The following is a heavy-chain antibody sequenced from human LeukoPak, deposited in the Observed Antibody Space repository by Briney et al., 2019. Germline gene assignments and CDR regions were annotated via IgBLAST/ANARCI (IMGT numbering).Heavy chain of an antibody. D-gene: IGHD5-18*01. CDR1: GFTFSSYA. CDR2: ISGSGGST. CDR3: AKDDGYSYGYAQFYYYGMDV. J-gene: IGHJ6*02. Sequence: PGGSLRLSCAASGFTFSSYAMSWVRQAQGKGLEWVSAISGSGGSTYYADSVKGRFTISRDNSKNTLYLQMNSLRAEDTAVYYCAKDDGYSYGYAQFYYYGMDVWGQGTTVTVSS. V-gene: IGHV3-23*01.